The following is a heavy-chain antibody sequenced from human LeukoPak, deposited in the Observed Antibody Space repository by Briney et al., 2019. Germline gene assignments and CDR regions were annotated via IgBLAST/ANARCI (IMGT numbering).Heavy chain of an antibody. D-gene: IGHD4-23*01. CDR1: GGSFSGYY. Sequence: SETLSLTCAVYGGSFSGYYWSWIRQPPGKGLEWIGEINHSGSTNYNPSLKSRVTISVDTSKNQFSLKLSSVTAADTVVYYCARGLTTVDNTRRADAFDIWGQGTMVTVSS. CDR2: INHSGST. J-gene: IGHJ3*02. CDR3: ARGLTTVDNTRRADAFDI. V-gene: IGHV4-34*01.